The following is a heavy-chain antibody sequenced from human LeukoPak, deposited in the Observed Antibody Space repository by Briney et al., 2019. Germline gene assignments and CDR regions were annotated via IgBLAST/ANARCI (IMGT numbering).Heavy chain of an antibody. V-gene: IGHV3-23*01. D-gene: IGHD3-10*01. J-gene: IGHJ4*02. CDR2: ITGRGDFT. CDR3: AKDRPNYYGSEGHYYRRDGDY. CDR1: GFMFNIYA. Sequence: GGSLRLSCAASGFMFNIYAMSWVRQAPGKGLEGVSSITGRGDFTFYADSVKGRFTNSRDNFNNILYLQMSTLRAEDTAIYYCAKDRPNYYGSEGHYYRRDGDYWGQGTLVTVSS.